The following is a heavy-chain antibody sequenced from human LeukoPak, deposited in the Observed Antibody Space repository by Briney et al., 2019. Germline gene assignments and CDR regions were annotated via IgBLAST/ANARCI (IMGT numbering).Heavy chain of an antibody. CDR2: INSDGSST. V-gene: IGHV3-74*01. J-gene: IGHJ4*02. Sequence: GGSLRLSCAASGFTFSSYWMHWVRQAPGKGLVWVSRINSDGSSTSYADSVKGRFTISRDNAKNTLYLQMNSLRAEDTAVYYCARGEIRAYYYGSGSYYWGQGTLVTVSS. D-gene: IGHD3-10*01. CDR1: GFTFSSYW. CDR3: ARGEIRAYYYGSGSYY.